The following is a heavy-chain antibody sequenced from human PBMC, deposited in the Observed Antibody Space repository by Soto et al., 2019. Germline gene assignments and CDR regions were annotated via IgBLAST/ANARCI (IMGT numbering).Heavy chain of an antibody. CDR3: ARPITIGAFDI. CDR1: GYTFTREG. Sequence: RASVKVSCKASGYTFTREGISWVRQAPGQGLEWMGWISAYNGNTNYAQTLQGRVTMTTDTSTSTAYMELRSLRSDDTAVYYCARPITIGAFDIWGQGTMVTVSS. D-gene: IGHD3-3*01. V-gene: IGHV1-18*01. CDR2: ISAYNGNT. J-gene: IGHJ3*02.